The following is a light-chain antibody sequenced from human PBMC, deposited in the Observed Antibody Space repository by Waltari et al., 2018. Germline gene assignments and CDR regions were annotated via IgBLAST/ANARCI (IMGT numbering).Light chain of an antibody. CDR3: QQYDGSVLT. CDR1: QSVSTTH. Sequence: SDTQSVSTTHLVRLHQKPGQAPRVANYGTTNRATGFPDRFSGSGSGTDLTLTISSMEPEDLEMYYCQQYDGSVLTFGGGTKVEL. V-gene: IGKV3-20*01. CDR2: GTT. J-gene: IGKJ4*01.